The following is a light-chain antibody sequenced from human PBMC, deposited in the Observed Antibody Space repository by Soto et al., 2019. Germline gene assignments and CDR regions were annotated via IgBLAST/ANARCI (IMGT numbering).Light chain of an antibody. CDR1: QSVSSSY. V-gene: IGKV3-20*01. Sequence: EIVLTQSPGTLSLSPGERATLSCRASQSVSSSYLAWYQQKPGQAPRLLIYDASSRATGIPDRFSGSGSGTDFTLTISRREPEDFSVYYCQQYGSSPPITFGPGTKVDIK. CDR3: QQYGSSPPIT. J-gene: IGKJ3*01. CDR2: DAS.